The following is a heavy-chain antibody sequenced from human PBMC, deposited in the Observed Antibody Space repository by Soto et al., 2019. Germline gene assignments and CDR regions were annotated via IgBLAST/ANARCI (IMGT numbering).Heavy chain of an antibody. CDR3: AHRPSYCSGGSCYSGFDC. J-gene: IGHJ4*02. D-gene: IGHD2-15*01. CDR2: IYWDDDK. V-gene: IGHV2-5*02. Sequence: QITLKESGPTLVKPTQTLTLTCTFSGFSLSTSGVGVGWIRQPPGKALEWLALIYWDDDKRYSPSLKSRLTITNDTSKHHAVLTMPNMGSVDTATYYCAHRPSYCSGGSCYSGFDCWGQGALVTVSS. CDR1: GFSLSTSGVG.